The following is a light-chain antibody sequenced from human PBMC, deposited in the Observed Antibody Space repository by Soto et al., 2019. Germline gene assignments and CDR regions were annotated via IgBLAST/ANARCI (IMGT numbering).Light chain of an antibody. Sequence: EILVTQSPPILPVSPGERDTLSCRASQSVTSNLAWFQQKPGQAPRVIIYGAYTRATGVPDRFSGSGSGTEFTPTISSLQSEDIAVYFCQQHYNWPPITCGQGTRLEIK. J-gene: IGKJ5*01. CDR3: QQHYNWPPIT. V-gene: IGKV3-15*01. CDR2: GAY. CDR1: QSVTSN.